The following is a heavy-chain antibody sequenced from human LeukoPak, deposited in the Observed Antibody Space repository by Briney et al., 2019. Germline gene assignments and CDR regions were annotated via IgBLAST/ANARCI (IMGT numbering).Heavy chain of an antibody. CDR2: IYSGGST. CDR3: ARASLTVTPLFDY. CDR1: GLTVSANY. Sequence: GGSLRLSCAAYGLTVSANYMSWVRQAPGKGLEWVSVIYSGGSTYYADAVKGRFTISRDNSKNTLYLQMNSLRAKDTAVYYCARASLTVTPLFDYWGQGTLVTVSS. J-gene: IGHJ4*02. D-gene: IGHD4-17*01. V-gene: IGHV3-53*01.